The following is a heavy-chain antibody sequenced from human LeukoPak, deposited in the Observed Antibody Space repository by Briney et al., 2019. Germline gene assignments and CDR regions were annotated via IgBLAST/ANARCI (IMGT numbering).Heavy chain of an antibody. V-gene: IGHV5-51*01. CDR3: ARSVSIDMAVDY. D-gene: IGHD5-24*01. CDR1: GYMFTNNW. Sequence: GESLKISFQASGYMFTNNWIGWVRPMPGKGLEWMGIIYPGDSDTRYSPSFQGQVTISADKSISTAYLQWSSLKASDTAMYYCARSVSIDMAVDYWGQGALVTVSS. CDR2: IYPGDSDT. J-gene: IGHJ4*02.